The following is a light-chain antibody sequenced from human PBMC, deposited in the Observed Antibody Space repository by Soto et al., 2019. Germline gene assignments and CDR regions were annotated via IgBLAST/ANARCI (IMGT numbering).Light chain of an antibody. V-gene: IGKV1-5*01. CDR1: QSITNR. CDR3: QQYNSYPIT. Sequence: DIQMTQSPSTLSASVRDRFAIXXRASQSITNRLAWYQLKPGKAPKXLIYDALNLESGVPSRFSGSGAGTDFTLTISSLQPEDFATYYCQQYNSYPITFGQGTRLEIK. CDR2: DAL. J-gene: IGKJ5*01.